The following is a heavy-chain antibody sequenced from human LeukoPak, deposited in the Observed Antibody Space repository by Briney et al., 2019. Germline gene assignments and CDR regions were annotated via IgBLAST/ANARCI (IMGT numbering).Heavy chain of an antibody. CDR3: ARSYNRVELLYY. Sequence: GGSLRLSCATSGFPFSPYTVNWVRQAPGKGLEWVSFISSSNSHIHYADSVKGRFSISRDNAKNSLYVQMNSLRAEDTAVYYCARSYNRVELLYYWGQGTLVTVSS. CDR2: ISSSNSHI. V-gene: IGHV3-21*01. D-gene: IGHD3-10*01. J-gene: IGHJ4*02. CDR1: GFPFSPYT.